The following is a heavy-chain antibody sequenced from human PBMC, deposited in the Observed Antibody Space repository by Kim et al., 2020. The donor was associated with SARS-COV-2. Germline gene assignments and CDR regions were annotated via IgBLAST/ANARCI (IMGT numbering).Heavy chain of an antibody. V-gene: IGHV4-39*01. Sequence: SETLSLTCTVSCGSIGSTSYYWGCIRQPPGKGLEWIWSIYFSGTTYYNPSLKSRVTISVDTSKNQFSLKLSSVTAADTAVYYCARLWGSGTSGFMDVWGQGTTVTVSS. CDR2: IYFSGTT. CDR3: ARLWGSGTSGFMDV. J-gene: IGHJ6*02. CDR1: CGSIGSTSYY. D-gene: IGHD3-10*01.